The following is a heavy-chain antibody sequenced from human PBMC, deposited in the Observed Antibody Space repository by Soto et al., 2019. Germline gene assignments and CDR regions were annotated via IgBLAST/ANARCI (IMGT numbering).Heavy chain of an antibody. J-gene: IGHJ5*02. Sequence: SETLSLTCTVSGGSIRSGPYSWGWIRQPPGKGLEWIGTFYYSGSTNYNPSLESRVTISVDRSKNQFSLKLSSVTAADTAVYYCARGITMIGSWFDPWGQGTLVTVS. D-gene: IGHD3-22*01. CDR3: ARGITMIGSWFDP. CDR2: FYYSGST. V-gene: IGHV4-39*07. CDR1: GGSIRSGPYS.